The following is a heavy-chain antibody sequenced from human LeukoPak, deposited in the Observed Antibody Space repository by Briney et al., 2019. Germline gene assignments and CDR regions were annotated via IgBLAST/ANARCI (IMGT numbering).Heavy chain of an antibody. CDR2: IISSGSYI. Sequence: GGSLRLSCAASGFTFSIYSMDWVRQAPGKGLEWVSSIISSGSYIYYADSVKGRFTISRDNAKNSLYLQMNSLRAEDTAVYYCARDIHMVTNYWGQGTLVTVSS. J-gene: IGHJ4*02. CDR1: GFTFSIYS. D-gene: IGHD5-18*01. CDR3: ARDIHMVTNY. V-gene: IGHV3-21*01.